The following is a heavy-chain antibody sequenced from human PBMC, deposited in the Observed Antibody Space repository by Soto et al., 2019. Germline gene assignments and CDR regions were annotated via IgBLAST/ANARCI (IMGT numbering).Heavy chain of an antibody. D-gene: IGHD2-21*02. CDR1: GFSLSTGGVG. V-gene: IGHV2-5*02. Sequence: QITLKESGPSLVKPTQTLTLTCTFSGFSLSTGGVGVGWIRQPSGKALEWLALIYWDDDKRYSPSLRSRLTVTKDTSKNQVVLTMTNMDPVDTATYYCAHSRCGGDCLQSYSSHYYYGMDVWGQGTTVTVSS. J-gene: IGHJ6*02. CDR3: AHSRCGGDCLQSYSSHYYYGMDV. CDR2: IYWDDDK.